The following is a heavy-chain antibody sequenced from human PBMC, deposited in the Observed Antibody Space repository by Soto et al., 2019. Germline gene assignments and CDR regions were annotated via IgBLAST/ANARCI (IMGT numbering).Heavy chain of an antibody. CDR1: GGTFSSYA. D-gene: IGHD3-22*01. V-gene: IGHV1-69*13. CDR2: IIPIFGTA. J-gene: IGHJ4*02. Sequence: GASVKVSCKASGGTFSSYAISWVRQAPGQGLEWMGGIIPIFGTANYAQKFQGRVTITADESTSTAYMELSSLRSEDTAVYYCASVSRYDSSGYYYDLWGQGTLVTVSS. CDR3: ASVSRYDSSGYYYDL.